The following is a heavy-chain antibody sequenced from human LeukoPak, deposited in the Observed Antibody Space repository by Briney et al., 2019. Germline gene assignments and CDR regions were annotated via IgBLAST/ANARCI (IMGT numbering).Heavy chain of an antibody. CDR2: IYTSGST. CDR1: GGSISSGSYY. V-gene: IGHV4-61*02. J-gene: IGHJ4*02. CDR3: ARNLAARAFDY. D-gene: IGHD6-6*01. Sequence: SETLSLTCTVSGGSISSGSYYWSWIRQPAGKGLEWIERIYTSGSTNYNPSLKSRVTISVDTSKNQFSLKLSSVTAADTAVYYCARNLAARAFDYWGQGTLVTVSS.